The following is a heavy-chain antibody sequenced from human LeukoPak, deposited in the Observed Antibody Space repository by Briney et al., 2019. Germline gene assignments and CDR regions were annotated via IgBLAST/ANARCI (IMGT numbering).Heavy chain of an antibody. J-gene: IGHJ4*02. CDR3: ANTHPLPYYYDSSGYYC. V-gene: IGHV1-2*02. D-gene: IGHD3-22*01. CDR2: INPNSGGT. CDR1: GYTFTGYY. Sequence: ASVKVSCKASGYTFTGYYMHWVRQAPGQGLGWMGWINPNSGGTNYAQKFQGRVTMTRDTSISTAYMELSRLRSDDTAVYYCANTHPLPYYYDSSGYYCWGQGTLVTVSS.